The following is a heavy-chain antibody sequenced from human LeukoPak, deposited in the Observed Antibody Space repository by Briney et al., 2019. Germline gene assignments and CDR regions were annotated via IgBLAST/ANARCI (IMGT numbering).Heavy chain of an antibody. V-gene: IGHV5-51*01. D-gene: IGHD3-10*01. CDR1: GYRFISYW. Sequence: GESLKISCKASGYRFISYWIGWVRQMPGKGLEWMGIIYHGDSDTKYSPSFKGQVTISADKSNSTSYVQWSSLNASDTAMYYCARVWFGQYGIEVWGQGNTVTVSS. J-gene: IGHJ6*02. CDR3: ARVWFGQYGIEV. CDR2: IYHGDSDT.